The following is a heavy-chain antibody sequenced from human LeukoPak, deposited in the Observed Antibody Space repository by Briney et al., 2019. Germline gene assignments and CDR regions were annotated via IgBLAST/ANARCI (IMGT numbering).Heavy chain of an antibody. D-gene: IGHD3-16*02. Sequence: GASVKDSCKASGYTFSNYGISWVRQAPGQGLEWMGWSSPYNGKTNYAQKLQGRVTMTTDTSTSTAYMELTSLRSDDTAMYYCARGLLTFGGVIGGPQALEYFQHWGQGTLVTVSS. CDR1: GYTFSNYG. CDR3: ARGLLTFGGVIGGPQALEYFQH. CDR2: SSPYNGKT. J-gene: IGHJ1*01. V-gene: IGHV1-18*01.